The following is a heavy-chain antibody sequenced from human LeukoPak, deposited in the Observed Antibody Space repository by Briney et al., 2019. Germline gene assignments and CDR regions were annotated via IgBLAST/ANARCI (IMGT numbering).Heavy chain of an antibody. CDR2: ISYDGSNK. CDR1: GFTFSSYA. D-gene: IGHD6-19*01. J-gene: IGHJ4*02. CDR3: ARDEGSGWDY. V-gene: IGHV3-30-3*01. Sequence: GGSLRLSCAASGFTFSSYAMHWVRQAPGKGLEWVAVISYDGSNKYYADSVKGRFTISRDNSKNTLYLQMNSLRADDTAVYFCARDEGSGWDYWGQGTPVTVSS.